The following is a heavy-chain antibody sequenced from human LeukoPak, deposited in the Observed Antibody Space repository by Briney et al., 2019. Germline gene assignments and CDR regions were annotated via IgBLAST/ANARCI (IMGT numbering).Heavy chain of an antibody. D-gene: IGHD6-19*01. CDR2: ISSSSSYI. Sequence: GGSLRLSCAASTFTFSSYSMNWVRQAPGKGLEWVSSISSSSSYIYYADSVKGRFTISRDNAKNSLYLQMNSLRAEDTAVYYCARDAPSSGWYYFDYWGQGTLVTVSS. J-gene: IGHJ4*02. V-gene: IGHV3-21*01. CDR1: TFTFSSYS. CDR3: ARDAPSSGWYYFDY.